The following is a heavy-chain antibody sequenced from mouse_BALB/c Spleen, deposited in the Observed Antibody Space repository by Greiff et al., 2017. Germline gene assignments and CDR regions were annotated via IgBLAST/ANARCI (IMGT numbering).Heavy chain of an antibody. CDR3: ARDNYGNYGGFAY. Sequence: EVHLVESGGGLVKPGGSLKLSCAASGFTFSDYYMYWVRQTPEKRLEWVATISDGGSYTYYPDSVKGRFTISRDNAKNNLYLQMSSLKSEDTAMYYCARDNYGNYGGFAYWVQGTLVTVSA. J-gene: IGHJ3*01. V-gene: IGHV5-4*02. D-gene: IGHD2-1*01. CDR2: ISDGGSYT. CDR1: GFTFSDYY.